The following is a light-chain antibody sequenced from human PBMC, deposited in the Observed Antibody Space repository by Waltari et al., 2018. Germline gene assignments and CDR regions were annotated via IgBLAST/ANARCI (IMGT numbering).Light chain of an antibody. J-gene: IGLJ3*02. V-gene: IGLV1-47*01. CDR2: KDN. CDR1: SSNIGSNF. Sequence: QSVLTQPPSASGTPGQRVTISCSGTSSNIGSNFVYWYQQLSGTAPKLLIYKDNQRPSGFPDRFSGSRSGTSASLIISGLRSDDESHFYCATWDDGLSGHWVFGGGTKLTVL. CDR3: ATWDDGLSGHWV.